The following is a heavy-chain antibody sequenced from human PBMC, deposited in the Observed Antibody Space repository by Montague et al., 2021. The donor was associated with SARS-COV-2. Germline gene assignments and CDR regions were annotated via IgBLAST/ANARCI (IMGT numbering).Heavy chain of an antibody. V-gene: IGHV2-70*01. CDR3: ARSHYDILTGYYTVFDY. CDR1: GFSLCTSGMC. CDR2: IDWDDDK. J-gene: IGHJ4*02. D-gene: IGHD3-9*01. Sequence: PALVKPTQTLTLTCTFSGFSLCTSGMCVSWIRQPPGKALEWLALIDWDDDKYYSTSLKTRLTISKDTSKNQVVLTMTNMDPVDTATYYCARSHYDILTGYYTVFDYWGQGTLVTVSA.